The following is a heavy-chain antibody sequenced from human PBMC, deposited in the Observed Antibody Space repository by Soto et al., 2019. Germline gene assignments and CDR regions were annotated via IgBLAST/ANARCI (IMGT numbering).Heavy chain of an antibody. CDR1: GFTFSSYA. J-gene: IGHJ4*02. D-gene: IGHD2-15*01. CDR3: AKDGLPYCSGGSCYSNRFDY. CDR2: ISGSGGST. V-gene: IGHV3-23*01. Sequence: EVQLLESGGGLVQPGGSPRLSCAASGFTFSSYAMSWVRQAPGKGLEWVSAISGSGGSTYYADSVKGRFTISRDNSKNTLYLQMNSLRAEDTAVYYCAKDGLPYCSGGSCYSNRFDYWGQGTLVTVSS.